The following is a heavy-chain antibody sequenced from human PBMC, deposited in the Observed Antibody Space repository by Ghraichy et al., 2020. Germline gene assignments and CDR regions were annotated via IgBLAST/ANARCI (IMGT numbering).Heavy chain of an antibody. Sequence: GGSLRLSCAASGFTFSSYSMNWVRQAPGKGLEWVSSISSSSSYIYYADSVKGRFTISRDNAKNSLYLQMNSLRAEDTAVYYCARTINDFWSGGYYYYMDVWGKGTTVTVSS. CDR2: ISSSSSYI. CDR1: GFTFSSYS. D-gene: IGHD3-3*01. J-gene: IGHJ6*03. CDR3: ARTINDFWSGGYYYYMDV. V-gene: IGHV3-21*01.